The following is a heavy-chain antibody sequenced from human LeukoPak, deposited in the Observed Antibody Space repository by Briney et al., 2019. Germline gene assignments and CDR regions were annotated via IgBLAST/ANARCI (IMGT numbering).Heavy chain of an antibody. Sequence: GGSLRLSCAASEFYFSSHAMTWVRQAPGKGLEWVSAIRISGSKTYYADSVKGRFTISRDNSKNTLYLQMNSLRAEDTAVYYCAKVGKQWLVRDLWGQGTLVTVSS. J-gene: IGHJ4*02. CDR2: IRISGSKT. V-gene: IGHV3-23*01. D-gene: IGHD6-19*01. CDR3: AKVGKQWLVRDL. CDR1: EFYFSSHA.